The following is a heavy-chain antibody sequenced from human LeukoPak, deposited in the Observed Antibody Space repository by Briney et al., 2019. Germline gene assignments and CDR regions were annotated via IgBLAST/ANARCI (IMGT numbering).Heavy chain of an antibody. V-gene: IGHV3-23*01. CDR2: ISGSGGST. CDR3: AKDCGLVVGSGMDV. CDR1: GFTFNTFY. J-gene: IGHJ6*02. Sequence: GGSLRLSCAASGFTFNTFYMHWVRQDPGKGLEWVSAISGSGGSTYYADSVKGRFTISRDNSKNTLYLQMNSLRAEDTAVYYCAKDCGLVVGSGMDVWGQGTTVTVSS. D-gene: IGHD2-8*02.